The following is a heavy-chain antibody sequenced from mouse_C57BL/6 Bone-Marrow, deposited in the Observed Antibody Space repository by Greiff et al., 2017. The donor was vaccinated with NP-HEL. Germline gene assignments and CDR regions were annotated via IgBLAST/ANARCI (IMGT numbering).Heavy chain of an antibody. J-gene: IGHJ4*01. D-gene: IGHD1-1*01. CDR3: ESLVQRYVGYAMDY. CDR1: GYTFTSYW. CDR2: INPSSGYT. Sequence: VQLQQSGAELAKPGASVKLSCKASGYTFTSYWMHWVKQRTGQGLEWIGYINPSSGYTKYNQKFKGKATLTADKSSSTAYMQLSSLTYEDSAVYYCESLVQRYVGYAMDYWGQGTSVTVSS. V-gene: IGHV1-7*01.